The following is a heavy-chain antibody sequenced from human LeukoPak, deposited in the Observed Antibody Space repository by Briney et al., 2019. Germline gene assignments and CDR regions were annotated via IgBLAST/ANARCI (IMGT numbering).Heavy chain of an antibody. V-gene: IGHV4-34*01. D-gene: IGHD3-16*01. Sequence: SETLSLTCAVYGESFRHYYWTWIRQTSAKGLEWIGEIDYLGRTSYNPSLKSRLTISVDTSKNQFSLWLSSITAADTAVYYCARPVWCSATICTGPFDVWGQGRWSPSPQ. J-gene: IGHJ4*02. CDR1: GESFRHYY. CDR3: ARPVWCSATICTGPFDV. CDR2: IDYLGRT.